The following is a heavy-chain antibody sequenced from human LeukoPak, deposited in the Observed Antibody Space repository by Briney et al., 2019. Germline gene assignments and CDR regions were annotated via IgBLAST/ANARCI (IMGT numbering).Heavy chain of an antibody. CDR2: ISYDGSNK. J-gene: IGHJ1*01. CDR3: AKTTYYYDSSGSNPYFQH. Sequence: PGGSLRLSCAASGFTFRSYAMSWVRQAPGKGLEWVAVISYDGSNKYYADSVKGRFTISRDNSKNTLYLQMNSLRAEDTAVYYCAKTTYYYDSSGSNPYFQHWGQGTLVTVSS. D-gene: IGHD3-22*01. V-gene: IGHV3-30*18. CDR1: GFTFRSYA.